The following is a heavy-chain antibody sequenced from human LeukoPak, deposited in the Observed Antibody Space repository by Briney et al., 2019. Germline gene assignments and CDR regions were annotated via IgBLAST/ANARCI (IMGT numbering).Heavy chain of an antibody. V-gene: IGHV3-23*01. CDR2: ARASGGIT. Sequence: GGSLRLFCVASGFPFTRYAVSWVREAPGKGVESVSTARASGGITYYADSVKGRFTISRDSSKNTLHLQMNSLRAEDTAVYYCAKVMAAAGTWFFDYWSQGTLVTVSS. D-gene: IGHD6-13*01. CDR3: AKVMAAAGTWFFDY. CDR1: GFPFTRYA. J-gene: IGHJ4*02.